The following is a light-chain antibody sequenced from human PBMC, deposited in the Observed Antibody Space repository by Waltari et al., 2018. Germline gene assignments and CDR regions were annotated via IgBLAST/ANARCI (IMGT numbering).Light chain of an antibody. CDR3: SSYRRSDIVV. Sequence: QSALTQPASLSGSPGQSITIPCTATSSDVGGYNYVPWYQHHPGEAPNIMFYDVNDRPSGVSNRFSGSKSGNTASLTISGLQAEDEADYYCSSYRRSDIVVFGGGTKLTVL. CDR1: SSDVGGYNY. V-gene: IGLV2-14*03. CDR2: DVN. J-gene: IGLJ2*01.